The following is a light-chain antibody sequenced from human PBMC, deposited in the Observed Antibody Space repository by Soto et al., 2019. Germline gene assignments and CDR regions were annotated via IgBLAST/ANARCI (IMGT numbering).Light chain of an antibody. CDR1: SSDVGGYNY. J-gene: IGLJ1*01. CDR3: RSYTGSSTLV. V-gene: IGLV2-14*01. Sequence: QSALTQPASVSGSPGQSITISCTGNSSDVGGYNYVSWYQQHPGKAPQLMIYEVSNRPSGVSNRCSGSKSGNTASLTISGLQAEDEADYYCRSYTGSSTLVFGTGTKLTVL. CDR2: EVS.